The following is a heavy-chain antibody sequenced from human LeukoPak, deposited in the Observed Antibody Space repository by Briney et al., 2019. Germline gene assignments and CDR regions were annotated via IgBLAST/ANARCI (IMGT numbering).Heavy chain of an antibody. J-gene: IGHJ4*02. CDR1: GFTFTSYN. V-gene: IGHV3-21*01. CDR2: ITSSSSYI. Sequence: GGSLRLSCAASGFTFTSYNMNWVRKAPGKGLEWVSSITSSSSYIYYADSVKGRFTISRDNSKNTLYLQMNSLRAEDTAVYYCARGGPAAGRFDYWGQGTLVTVSS. D-gene: IGHD6-13*01. CDR3: ARGGPAAGRFDY.